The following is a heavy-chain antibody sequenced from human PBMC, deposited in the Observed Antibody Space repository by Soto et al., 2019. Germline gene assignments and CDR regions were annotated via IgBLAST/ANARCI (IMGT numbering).Heavy chain of an antibody. V-gene: IGHV4-59*12. CDR1: GASISSYY. Sequence: SETLSLTCTVSGASISSYYWTWIRQPPGRGREWSGSIYHSGSTNYSRAGKSRGTISVEKPKNQFSLKLSSVTAADTAVYYCASLDGDYNDYWGQGTLVTVSS. CDR2: IYHSGST. D-gene: IGHD2-8*01. CDR3: ASLDGDYNDY. J-gene: IGHJ4*02.